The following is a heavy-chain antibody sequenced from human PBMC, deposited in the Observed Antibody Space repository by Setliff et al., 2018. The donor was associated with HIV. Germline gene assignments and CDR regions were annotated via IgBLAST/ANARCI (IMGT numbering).Heavy chain of an antibody. Sequence: ASVKVSCKASGYTFTSYDIHWLRQATGQGLEWMGWMNPNSGNTGYAQKFQGRLTISKDTSKNQVVLTMTDVDPADTATYYCARNTGKYYMDVWGKGTTVTVSS. CDR1: GYTFTSYD. CDR3: ARNTGKYYMDV. CDR2: MNPNSGNT. D-gene: IGHD1-1*01. V-gene: IGHV1-8*02. J-gene: IGHJ6*03.